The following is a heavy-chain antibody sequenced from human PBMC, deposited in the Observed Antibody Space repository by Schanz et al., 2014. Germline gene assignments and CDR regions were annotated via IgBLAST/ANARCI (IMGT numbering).Heavy chain of an antibody. V-gene: IGHV3-30*14. Sequence: VQLVESGGGLVQPGGSLRLSCVASGFSFSGFAVHWVRQAPGKGLEWVSIVSHDGFTKHYADSVRGRFTFSRDNSKNTLYLQMNSLRAEDTAVYYCARRKHAFDIWGQGTMVTVSS. CDR3: ARRKHAFDI. CDR2: VSHDGFTK. CDR1: GFSFSGFA. J-gene: IGHJ3*02.